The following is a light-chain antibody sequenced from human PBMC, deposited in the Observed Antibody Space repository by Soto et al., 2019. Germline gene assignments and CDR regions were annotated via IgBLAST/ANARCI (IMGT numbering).Light chain of an antibody. Sequence: DIQSTQSPSFLSASVGDRVTITCRTSQGISGYLAWYQQKPGKAPKLLIYTASILQTGVPTRFGGSGSGTEFTLTVSSLQPEDFATYYCQQLNSFPITFGQGTRLEIK. CDR3: QQLNSFPIT. CDR1: QGISGY. V-gene: IGKV1-9*01. J-gene: IGKJ5*01. CDR2: TAS.